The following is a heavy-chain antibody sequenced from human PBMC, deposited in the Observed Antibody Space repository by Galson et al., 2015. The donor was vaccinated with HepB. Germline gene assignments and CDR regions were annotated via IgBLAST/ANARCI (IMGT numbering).Heavy chain of an antibody. D-gene: IGHD6-13*01. CDR2: ISSDYTSK. CDR1: GFTFSRHA. V-gene: IGHV3-30*07. Sequence: SLRLSCAVSGFTFSRHAFHWVRQAPGRGLEWVALISSDYTSKFYADSVMGRLTISRDNSKNTLYLQMNSLRADDTAVYYCAREYSRRWSYYYYAMGVWGQGTTVTVSS. J-gene: IGHJ6*02. CDR3: AREYSRRWSYYYYAMGV.